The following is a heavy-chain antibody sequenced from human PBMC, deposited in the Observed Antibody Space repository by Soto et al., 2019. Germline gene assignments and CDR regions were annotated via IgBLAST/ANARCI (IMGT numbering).Heavy chain of an antibody. Sequence: ASVKVSCKASGYTFTSYGISWVRQAPGQGLEWMGWISAYNGNTNYAQKLQGRVTMTTDTSTSTAYMELRSLRSDDTAVYYCVYDSVFGELSNPFDYWGQGTLVTVSS. V-gene: IGHV1-18*01. CDR3: VYDSVFGELSNPFDY. D-gene: IGHD3-10*02. CDR1: GYTFTSYG. J-gene: IGHJ4*02. CDR2: ISAYNGNT.